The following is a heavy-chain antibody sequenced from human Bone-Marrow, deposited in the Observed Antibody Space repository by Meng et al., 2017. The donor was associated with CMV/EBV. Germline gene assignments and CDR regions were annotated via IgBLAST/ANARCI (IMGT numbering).Heavy chain of an antibody. CDR3: ARVGQLRYADY. V-gene: IGHV3-21*04. Sequence: GGSLRLSCAASGFTFSTYAMNWVRQAPGKGPECVSCISSSSSYIYYVDSLKGRFTISRDHAKNSLYLQLDSLRAEDTAVYYCARVGQLRYADYWGQGTLVTVSS. CDR1: GFTFSTYA. CDR2: ISSSSSYI. D-gene: IGHD5-18*01. J-gene: IGHJ4*02.